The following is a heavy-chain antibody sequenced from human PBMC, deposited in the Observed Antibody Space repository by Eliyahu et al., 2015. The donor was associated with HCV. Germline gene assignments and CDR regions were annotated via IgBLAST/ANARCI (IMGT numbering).Heavy chain of an antibody. D-gene: IGHD3-22*01. CDR2: ISYXGSNK. Sequence: QVQLVESGGGVVQPGRSLRLSCAASGFTFSSYGMHWVRQAPGKGLEWVAVISYXGSNKYYADSVKGRFTTXRDNSKNTLYLQMNSLRAEDTAVYYCAKDRQYYYDSSGYSRVGYFDYWGQGTLVTVSS. J-gene: IGHJ4*02. CDR1: GFTFSSYG. CDR3: AKDRQYYYDSSGYSRVGYFDY. V-gene: IGHV3-30*18.